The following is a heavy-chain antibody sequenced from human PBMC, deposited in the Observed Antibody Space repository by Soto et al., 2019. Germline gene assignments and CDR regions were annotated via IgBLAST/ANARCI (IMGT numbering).Heavy chain of an antibody. J-gene: IGHJ6*02. Sequence: SETLSLTCTVSGGSVSSGSYYWSWIRQPPGKGLEWIGYIYYSGSTNYNPSLKSRVTISVDTSKNQFSLKLSSVTAADTAVYYCAGVSGGYSYGSRYYYYGMDVWGQGTTVTVSS. CDR2: IYYSGST. D-gene: IGHD5-18*01. CDR1: GGSVSSGSYY. V-gene: IGHV4-61*01. CDR3: AGVSGGYSYGSRYYYYGMDV.